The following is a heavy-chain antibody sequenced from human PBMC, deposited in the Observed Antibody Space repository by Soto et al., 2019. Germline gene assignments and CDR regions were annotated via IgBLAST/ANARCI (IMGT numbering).Heavy chain of an antibody. V-gene: IGHV4-39*01. CDR2: VYYRGRS. D-gene: IGHD2-8*01. CDR1: GGSVSNSNYY. CDR3: VSQRTSVLTQAYFDY. Sequence: SATPSITCTVSGGSVSNSNYYWGWIRQSPGKGLEWIGSVYYRGRSYSKSSVKSRVTISVDTSKNQFSLNLNSVTASDTAVYYCVSQRTSVLTQAYFDYWGPGALVTVSS. J-gene: IGHJ4*02.